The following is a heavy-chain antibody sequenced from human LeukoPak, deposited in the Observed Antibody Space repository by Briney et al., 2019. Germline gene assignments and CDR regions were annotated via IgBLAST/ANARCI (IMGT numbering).Heavy chain of an antibody. V-gene: IGHV3-23*01. CDR1: GFTFSSYA. CDR2: ISGSGGST. J-gene: IGHJ5*02. CDR3: AKGAHSSGYYYSNWFDP. Sequence: GGSLRLSCGASGFTFSSYAMSWVRQAPGKGLEWVSAISGSGGSTYYADSVKGRFTISRDNSKNTLYLQMNSLRAEDTAVYYCAKGAHSSGYYYSNWFDPWGQGTLVTVSS. D-gene: IGHD3-22*01.